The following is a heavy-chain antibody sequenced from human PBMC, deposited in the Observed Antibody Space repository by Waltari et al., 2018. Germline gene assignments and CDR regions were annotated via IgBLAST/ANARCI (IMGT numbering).Heavy chain of an antibody. CDR1: RYTFTGYY. CDR2: INPNSGGT. Sequence: QVQLVQSGAEVKKPGASLKVSCKASRYTFTGYYMHGVRQAPGQGLEWMGRINPNSGGTNYAQKFQGRVTMTRDTSISTAYMELSRLRSDDTAVYYCARPKPYSGGMDVWGQGTLVTVSS. V-gene: IGHV1-2*06. D-gene: IGHD2-8*02. CDR3: ARPKPYSGGMDV. J-gene: IGHJ4*02.